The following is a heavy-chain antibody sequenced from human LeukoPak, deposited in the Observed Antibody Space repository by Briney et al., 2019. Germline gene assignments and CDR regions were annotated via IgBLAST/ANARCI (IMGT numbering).Heavy chain of an antibody. CDR2: IYYSGST. D-gene: IGHD3-22*01. CDR1: GGSISSGGYY. V-gene: IGHV4-31*03. CDR3: ARYDYDSNGYYYADY. J-gene: IGHJ4*02. Sequence: ASETLSLTCTVSGGSISSGGYYWSWIRQHPGKGLEWIGYIYYSGSTYYNPSLKSRVTISVDTSKNQFSLKLSSVTAADTAVYYCARYDYDSNGYYYADYWGQGTLVTVSS.